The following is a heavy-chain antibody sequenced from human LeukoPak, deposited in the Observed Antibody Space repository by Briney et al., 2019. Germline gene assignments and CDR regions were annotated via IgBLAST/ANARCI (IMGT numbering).Heavy chain of an antibody. CDR3: ARVGGYSYDLDY. Sequence: PGGSLRLSCAASGFTFSSYSMNWVRQAPGKGLEWVSSISSSSSYIYYADSVKGRFTISRDNAKNSLYLQMNRLRAEDTAVYYCARVGGYSYDLDYWGQGTLVTVSS. V-gene: IGHV3-21*01. J-gene: IGHJ4*02. D-gene: IGHD5-18*01. CDR1: GFTFSSYS. CDR2: ISSSSSYI.